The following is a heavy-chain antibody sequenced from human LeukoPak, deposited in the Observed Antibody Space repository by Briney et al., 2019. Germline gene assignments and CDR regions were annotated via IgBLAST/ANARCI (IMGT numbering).Heavy chain of an antibody. J-gene: IGHJ5*02. CDR2: FDPEDGET. CDR3: ATCSGSYYQLWFDP. Sequence: ASVKVSCKVSGYTLTELSMHWVRQAPGKGLEWRGGFDPEDGETIYAQKFQGRVTMTEDTSTDTAYMELSSLRSEDTAVYYCATCSGSYYQLWFDPWGQGTLVTVSS. CDR1: GYTLTELS. D-gene: IGHD1-26*01. V-gene: IGHV1-24*01.